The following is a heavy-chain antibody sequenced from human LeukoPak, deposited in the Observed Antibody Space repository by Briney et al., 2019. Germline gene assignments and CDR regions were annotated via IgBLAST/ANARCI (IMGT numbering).Heavy chain of an antibody. J-gene: IGHJ4*02. D-gene: IGHD6-13*01. CDR1: GGSISSSSYY. Sequence: SETLSLTCTVSGGSISSSSYYWGWIRQPPGKGLEWIGSIYYSGSTYYNPSLKSRVTISVDTSKNQFSLKLSSVTAADTAVYYCARSRWKQQLAGVYYFDYWGQGTLVTVSS. V-gene: IGHV4-39*01. CDR2: IYYSGST. CDR3: ARSRWKQQLAGVYYFDY.